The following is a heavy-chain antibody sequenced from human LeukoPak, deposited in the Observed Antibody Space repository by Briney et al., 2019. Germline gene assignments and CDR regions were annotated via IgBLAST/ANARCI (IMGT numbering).Heavy chain of an antibody. Sequence: SGGSLRLSCAASGFTFSSYGMHWVRQAPGKGLEWVAVIWYDGSNKYYADSVKGRFTISRDNSKNTLYLQMNSLRAEDTAVYYCATIVGADPRGAFDIWGQGTMVTVSS. V-gene: IGHV3-33*08. J-gene: IGHJ3*02. CDR1: GFTFSSYG. CDR3: ATIVGADPRGAFDI. CDR2: IWYDGSNK. D-gene: IGHD1-26*01.